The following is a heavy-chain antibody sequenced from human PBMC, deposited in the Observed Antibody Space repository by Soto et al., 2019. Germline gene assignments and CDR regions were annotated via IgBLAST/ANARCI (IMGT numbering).Heavy chain of an antibody. CDR1: GFTFSSYG. CDR3: AKALVAYCGGDCYGEGAFDI. J-gene: IGHJ3*02. D-gene: IGHD2-21*02. Sequence: QVQLVESGGGVVQPGRSLRLSCAASGFTFSSYGMHWVRQAPGKGLEWVAVISYDGSNKYYADSVKGRFTISRDNSKNTLYLQMNGLRAEDTAVYYCAKALVAYCGGDCYGEGAFDIWGQGTMVTVSS. V-gene: IGHV3-30*18. CDR2: ISYDGSNK.